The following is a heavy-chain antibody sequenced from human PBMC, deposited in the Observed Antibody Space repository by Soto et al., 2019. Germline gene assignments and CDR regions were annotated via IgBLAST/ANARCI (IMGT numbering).Heavy chain of an antibody. D-gene: IGHD2-2*01. V-gene: IGHV1-18*01. CDR3: ARDQYVPQALDY. CDR1: GYTFTSYG. CDR2: ISAYNGNT. J-gene: IGHJ4*02. Sequence: ASVKVSGKASGYTFTSYGISWVRQAPGQGLEWMGWISAYNGNTNYAQKLQGRVTMTTDTSTSTAYMELRSLRSDDTAVYYCARDQYVPQALDYWGQGTLVTVSS.